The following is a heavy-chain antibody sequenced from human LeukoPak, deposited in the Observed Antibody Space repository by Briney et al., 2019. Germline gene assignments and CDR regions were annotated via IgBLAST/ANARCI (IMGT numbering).Heavy chain of an antibody. V-gene: IGHV4-59*01. CDR1: GGSLSTYY. J-gene: IGHJ3*02. CDR2: IYYSGST. Sequence: PSETLSLTCTVSGGSLSTYYWSWIRQPPGKGLEYIGYIYYSGSTNYNPSLKSRVTMSLDTSKNQFSLKLSSVTAADTAVYYCAREEVPHGFDIWGQGTMVTVSS. CDR3: AREEVPHGFDI.